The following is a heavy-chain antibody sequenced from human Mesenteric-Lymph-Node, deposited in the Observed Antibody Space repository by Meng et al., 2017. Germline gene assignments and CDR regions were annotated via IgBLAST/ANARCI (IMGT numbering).Heavy chain of an antibody. CDR2: IIPILGTT. D-gene: IGHD3-16*01. CDR1: GGKFTSFV. Sequence: QVQLVQSGAEVKKPGSSAKVSRKASGGKFTSFVFNWVRQAPGQGLEWMGGIIPILGTTNYAEKFRGRLTISADTSARTAYMELTSLNSDDTAVYYCARLDLGLAHWGQGTLVTVSS. J-gene: IGHJ4*02. V-gene: IGHV1-69*10. CDR3: ARLDLGLAH.